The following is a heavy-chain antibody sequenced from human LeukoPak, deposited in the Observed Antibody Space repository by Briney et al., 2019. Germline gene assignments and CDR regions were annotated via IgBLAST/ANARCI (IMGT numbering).Heavy chain of an antibody. J-gene: IGHJ3*02. CDR3: ARVGSGGTREDTCDI. Sequence: PGGSLRLSCAASGFTFSSYSMNWVRQTPGKGLDWVSSICSSGSHIYYADSVKGRFTISRDNAKNSLYLQMNSLRAEDTAVYYCARVGSGGTREDTCDIWGQGTMVTVSS. CDR1: GFTFSSYS. CDR2: ICSSGSHI. V-gene: IGHV3-21*01. D-gene: IGHD1-26*01.